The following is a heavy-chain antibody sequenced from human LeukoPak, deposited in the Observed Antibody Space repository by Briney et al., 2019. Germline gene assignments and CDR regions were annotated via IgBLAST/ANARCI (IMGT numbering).Heavy chain of an antibody. J-gene: IGHJ6*02. CDR1: GFTFSSYS. V-gene: IGHV3-21*01. Sequence: GGSLRLSCAASGFTFSSYSMNWVRQAPGKGLEWVSSISSSSSYIYYADSVKGRFTISRDNSKNSLYLQMNSLRAEDTAVYYCAITEISGMDVWGQGTTVTVSS. D-gene: IGHD2/OR15-2a*01. CDR3: AITEISGMDV. CDR2: ISSSSSYI.